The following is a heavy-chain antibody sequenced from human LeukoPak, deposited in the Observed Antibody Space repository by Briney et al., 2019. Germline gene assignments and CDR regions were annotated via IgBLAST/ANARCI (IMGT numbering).Heavy chain of an antibody. V-gene: IGHV4-31*03. CDR3: ARGFDSSSWSGGIYYYYGMDV. J-gene: IGHJ6*02. CDR1: GGSISSGGYY. Sequence: SETLSLTCTVSGGSISSGGYYWSWIRQHPGKGLEWIGYIYYSGSTNYNPSLKSRVTISVDTSKNQFSLKLSSVTAADTAVYYCARGFDSSSWSGGIYYYYGMDVWGQGTTVTVSS. D-gene: IGHD6-13*01. CDR2: IYYSGST.